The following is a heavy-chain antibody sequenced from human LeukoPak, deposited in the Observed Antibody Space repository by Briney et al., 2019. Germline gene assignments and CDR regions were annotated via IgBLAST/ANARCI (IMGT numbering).Heavy chain of an antibody. CDR3: ARVIQPTGRYYYGMDV. Sequence: PGGSLRLSCAASGFTFDDYTMHWVRQAPGKGLEWVSLISWDGGSTYYADSVKGRFTISRDNSKNTLYLQMNSLRAEDTAVYYCARVIQPTGRYYYGMDVWGQGTTVTVSS. CDR2: ISWDGGST. CDR1: GFTFDDYT. D-gene: IGHD5-18*01. J-gene: IGHJ6*02. V-gene: IGHV3-43*01.